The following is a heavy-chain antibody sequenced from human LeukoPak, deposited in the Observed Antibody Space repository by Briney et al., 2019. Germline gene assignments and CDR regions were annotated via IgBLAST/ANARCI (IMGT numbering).Heavy chain of an antibody. V-gene: IGHV4-34*01. Sequence: SETLSLTCAVYGGSFSGYYWSWIRQPPGKGLEWIGEINHSGSTNYNPSLKSRVTISVDTSKSQFSLKLSSVTAADTAVYYCARGDLQGWGNFDYWGQGTLVTVSS. J-gene: IGHJ4*02. CDR2: INHSGST. CDR1: GGSFSGYY. D-gene: IGHD6-19*01. CDR3: ARGDLQGWGNFDY.